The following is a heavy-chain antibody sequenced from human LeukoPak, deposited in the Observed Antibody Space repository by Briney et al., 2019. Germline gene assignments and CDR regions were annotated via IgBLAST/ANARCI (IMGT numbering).Heavy chain of an antibody. V-gene: IGHV3-48*03. CDR2: ISSSGSTI. CDR3: ARERLGELS. CDR1: GFTFSSYE. Sequence: GGSLRLSCAASGFTFSSYEMNWVRQAPGKGLEWVSYISSSGSTIYYADSVKGRFTISRDNAKNSLYLQMNSLGAEDTAVYYCARERLGELSWGQGTLVTVSS. D-gene: IGHD3-16*02. J-gene: IGHJ4*02.